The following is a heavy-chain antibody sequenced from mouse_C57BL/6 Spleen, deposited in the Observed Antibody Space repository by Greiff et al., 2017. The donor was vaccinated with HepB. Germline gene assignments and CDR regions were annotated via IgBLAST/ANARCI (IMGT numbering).Heavy chain of an antibody. CDR1: GYAFSSSW. D-gene: IGHD1-1*01. J-gene: IGHJ2*01. CDR3: ARWGDRYPSFDY. V-gene: IGHV1-82*01. Sequence: QVQLKESGPELVKPGASVKISCKASGYAFSSSWMNWVKQRPGKGLEWIGRIYPGDGDTNYNGKFKGKATLTADKSSSTAYMQLSSLTSEDSAVYFCARWGDRYPSFDYWGQGTTLTVSS. CDR2: IYPGDGDT.